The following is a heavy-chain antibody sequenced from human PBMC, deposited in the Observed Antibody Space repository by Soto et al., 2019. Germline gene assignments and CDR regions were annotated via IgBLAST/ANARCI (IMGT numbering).Heavy chain of an antibody. D-gene: IGHD2-21*02. CDR3: ARGGHVVVVTAALDY. V-gene: IGHV1-46*01. J-gene: IGHJ4*02. CDR1: GDTFTDYY. Sequence: QVQLMQSGAEVKKPGASVKVSCKASGDTFTDYYIHWVRQAPGQGLEWMGTVNPIGGHTTYAQHFLGRVPMTRDTSTSTLYLELTSLTSDDTAIYYCARGGHVVVVTAALDYWGQGTLVTVSS. CDR2: VNPIGGHT.